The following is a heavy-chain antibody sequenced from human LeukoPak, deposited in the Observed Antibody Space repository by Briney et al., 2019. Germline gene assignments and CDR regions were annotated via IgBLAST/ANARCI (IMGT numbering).Heavy chain of an antibody. CDR2: IYYSGST. V-gene: IGHV4-31*03. D-gene: IGHD2-15*01. CDR3: ARESYCSGGSCYHYYYYYGMDV. J-gene: IGHJ6*02. Sequence: SETLSLTCTVSGGSISSGGYYRSRIRQHPGKGLEWIGYIYYSGSTYYNPSLKSRVTISVDTSKNQFSLKLSSVTAADTAVYYCARESYCSGGSCYHYYYYYGMDVWGQGTTVTVSS. CDR1: GGSISSGGYY.